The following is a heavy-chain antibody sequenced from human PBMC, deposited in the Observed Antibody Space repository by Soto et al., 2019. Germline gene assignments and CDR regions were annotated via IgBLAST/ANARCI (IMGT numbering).Heavy chain of an antibody. CDR2: IYYSGST. V-gene: IGHV4-59*01. D-gene: IGHD3-9*01. CDR1: GDSISRYY. J-gene: IGHJ3*02. CDR3: ARALILTGYYIHDAFDI. Sequence: SETLSLTCTVAGDSISRYYRNWLQQPPVKGLEWIGYIYYSGSTNYNPSLKSRVTISVDTSKNQFSLKLSSVTAADTAVYYCARALILTGYYIHDAFDIWGQGTMVTVS.